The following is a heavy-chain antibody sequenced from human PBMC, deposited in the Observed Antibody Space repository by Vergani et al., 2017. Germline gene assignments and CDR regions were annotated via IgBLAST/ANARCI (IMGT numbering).Heavy chain of an antibody. Sequence: EVQLVESGGGLVKPGGSLRLSCEASGFIFNNAWMSWVRQAPGKGLEYIGRIKSVSDGETRDYAAPVKGRFNISRDNSKNTLYLQMNSLRADDTAVYYCAKGVYCSSTSCYEGRGYYYGMGVWGQGTTVTFSS. CDR2: IKSVSDGETR. CDR1: GFIFNNAW. D-gene: IGHD2-2*01. J-gene: IGHJ6*02. CDR3: AKGVYCSSTSCYEGRGYYYGMGV. V-gene: IGHV3-15*01.